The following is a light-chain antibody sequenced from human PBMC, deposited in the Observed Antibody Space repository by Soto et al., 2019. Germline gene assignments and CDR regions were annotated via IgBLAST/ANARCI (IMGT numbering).Light chain of an antibody. J-gene: IGLJ1*01. CDR2: NND. CDR1: DSNIGPNT. V-gene: IGLV1-44*01. CDR3: AAWDDSLNAYV. Sequence: QSALPQPPPASGTPGPRVPLSCSGGDSNIGPNTVNWYRQVPGTAPKLLIHNNDQRPSGVPDRISGSKSGTSASLAISGLHSDDEADYYCAAWDDSLNAYVFGIGTKVTVL.